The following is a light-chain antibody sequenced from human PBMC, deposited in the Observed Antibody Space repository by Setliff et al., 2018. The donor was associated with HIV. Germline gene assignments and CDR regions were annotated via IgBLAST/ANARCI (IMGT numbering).Light chain of an antibody. CDR2: EVS. Sequence: QSALTQPASVSGSPGQSITISCTGTSSDIGGYSHVSWYQQHPGKVPKLMIFEVSNRPSGVSYRFSGSKSGNTASLTISGLRPEDEGDYFCCSYTSTSARVFGTGTKVTVL. V-gene: IGLV2-14*01. CDR1: SSDIGGYSH. CDR3: CSYTSTSARV. J-gene: IGLJ1*01.